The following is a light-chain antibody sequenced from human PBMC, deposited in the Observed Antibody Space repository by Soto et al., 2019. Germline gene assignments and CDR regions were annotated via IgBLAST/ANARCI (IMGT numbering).Light chain of an antibody. CDR1: QSVSSN. CDR3: QQRSNWPPRDT. V-gene: IGKV3-11*01. J-gene: IGKJ3*01. Sequence: EIVLTQSPGTLSLSPGERATLSCRASQSVSSNNLAWYQQRPGQAPRLLIYDASNRATGIPARFSGSGSGTDFTLTISSLEPEDFAVYYCQQRSNWPPRDTFGPGTKVDIK. CDR2: DAS.